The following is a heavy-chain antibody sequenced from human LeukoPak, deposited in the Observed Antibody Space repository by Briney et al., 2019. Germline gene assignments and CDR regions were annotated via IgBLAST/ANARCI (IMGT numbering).Heavy chain of an antibody. CDR3: ARDQPEGQSTYYYHYMDV. CDR2: IYTSGST. Sequence: PSETLSLTCTISGGSISSYYWSWIRQPAGKGLEWIGRIYTSGSTNYNPSLKSRVTMSVDTSKNQFSLKLSSVTAADTAVYYCARDQPEGQSTYYYHYMDVWGKGTTVTVSS. V-gene: IGHV4-4*07. D-gene: IGHD6-19*01. CDR1: GGSISSYY. J-gene: IGHJ6*03.